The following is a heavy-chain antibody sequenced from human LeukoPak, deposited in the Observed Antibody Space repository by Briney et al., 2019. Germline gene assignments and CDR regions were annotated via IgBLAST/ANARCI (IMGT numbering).Heavy chain of an antibody. J-gene: IGHJ4*02. CDR3: STSDYYSLHY. CDR2: ISHSGTT. V-gene: IGHV4-4*02. D-gene: IGHD3-22*01. CDR1: SGSISSSDW. Sequence: SETLSLTCAVSSGSISSSDWWSWVRQSPGKGLEWIGEISHSGTTNYNPSLKSRVTISLDKSKNHFSLNLSSVTAADTAIYYCSTSDYYSLHYWGQGTLVTVSS.